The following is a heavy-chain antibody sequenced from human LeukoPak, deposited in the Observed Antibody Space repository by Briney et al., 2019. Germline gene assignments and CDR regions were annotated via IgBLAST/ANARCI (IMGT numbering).Heavy chain of an antibody. D-gene: IGHD2-15*01. CDR3: ATDLCCSGGRDY. V-gene: IGHV4-61*01. CDR2: IYYSGST. Sequence: SETLSLTCTVSGGSVSSGSYYWSWIRQPPGKGLEWIGYIYYSGSTNYNPSLKSRVTISVDTSKNQFSLKLSSVTAADTAVYYCATDLCCSGGRDYWGQGTLVTVSS. J-gene: IGHJ4*02. CDR1: GGSVSSGSYY.